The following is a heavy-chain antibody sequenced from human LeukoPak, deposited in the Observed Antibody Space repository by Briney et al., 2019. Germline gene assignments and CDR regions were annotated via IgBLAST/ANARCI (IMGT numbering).Heavy chain of an antibody. V-gene: IGHV3-23*01. J-gene: IGHJ3*01. CDR1: GFTFSSYA. CDR3: ARDPMYNGGNSGAFDF. CDR2: ISGSGGST. D-gene: IGHD4-23*01. Sequence: PGGSLRLSCAASGFTFSSYAMSWVRQAPGKGLEWVSAISGSGGSTYYADSVKGRFTISRDHAQNSLWLQMNSLRAEDTAVYYCARDPMYNGGNSGAFDFWGQGTLVTVSS.